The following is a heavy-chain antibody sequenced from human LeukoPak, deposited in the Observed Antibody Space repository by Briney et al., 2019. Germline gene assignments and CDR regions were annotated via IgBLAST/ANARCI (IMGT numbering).Heavy chain of an antibody. Sequence: QAGGSLGLSCAASGFTFSDYGMHWVRQAPGKGLERVAFIRNDGSNEYYPDSVKGRFTISRDNSRNTLYLQMNSLRPEDTAVYYCAKGGSASHNWFDPWGQGTLVTVSS. CDR3: AKGGSASHNWFDP. V-gene: IGHV3-30*02. J-gene: IGHJ5*02. CDR2: IRNDGSNE. CDR1: GFTFSDYG. D-gene: IGHD2-15*01.